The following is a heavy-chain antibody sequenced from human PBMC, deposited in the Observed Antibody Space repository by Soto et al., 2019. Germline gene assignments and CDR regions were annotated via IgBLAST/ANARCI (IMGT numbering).Heavy chain of an antibody. CDR3: ARGSPRNTDFDY. Sequence: PGGSLRLSCAASGFTFSSYTMNWVRQAPGKGLEWVSSISSSRSYIYYADSVKGRFTISRDNSKNTLYLQMNSLRAEDTAVYYCARGSPRNTDFDYWGQGTLVTVSS. J-gene: IGHJ4*02. CDR1: GFTFSSYT. V-gene: IGHV3-21*01. CDR2: ISSSRSYI. D-gene: IGHD1-1*01.